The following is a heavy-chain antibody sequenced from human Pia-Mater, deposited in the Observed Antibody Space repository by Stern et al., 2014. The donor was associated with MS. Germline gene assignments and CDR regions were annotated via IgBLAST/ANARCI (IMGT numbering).Heavy chain of an antibody. CDR1: GYSFTSYA. CDR2: INAGNGDT. D-gene: IGHD3-22*01. J-gene: IGHJ4*02. V-gene: IGHV1-3*01. Sequence: QVQLVQSGAEVKKPGASVKGSCKASGYSFTSYALHWVRQAPGQRFEWMGWINAGNGDTKYSQNFQGRVTITSDTSANTAYMELTSLKSVDTAVYYCARLHYDSSGSGGDWGQGTLVTVSS. CDR3: ARLHYDSSGSGGD.